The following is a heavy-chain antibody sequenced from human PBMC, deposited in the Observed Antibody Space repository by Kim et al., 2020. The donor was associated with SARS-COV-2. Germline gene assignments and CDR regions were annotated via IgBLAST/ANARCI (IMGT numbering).Heavy chain of an antibody. D-gene: IGHD1-1*01. V-gene: IGHV4-39*01. CDR2: ISYSGST. CDR1: GGSISSSSYY. J-gene: IGHJ5*02. CDR3: AKQGSTTWFDP. Sequence: SETLSLTCTVSGGSISSSSYYWGWIRQPPGKGLEWIGSISYSGSTYYNPSLKSRVTISVDTSKNQFSLKMSSVTATDTAVYYCAKQGSTTWFDPWGQGTLVTVS.